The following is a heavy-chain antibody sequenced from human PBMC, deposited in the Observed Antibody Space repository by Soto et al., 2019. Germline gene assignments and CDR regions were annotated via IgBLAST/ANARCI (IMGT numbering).Heavy chain of an antibody. Sequence: PSETLSLTCTVSGGSISSSSYYWGWIRQPPGKGLEWIGSIYYSGSTYYNPSLKSRVTISVDTSKNQFSLKLSSVTAADTAVYYCARDVEWRGHCSGGSCYSLGPQSLDYWGQGTLVTVSS. D-gene: IGHD2-15*01. CDR2: IYYSGST. V-gene: IGHV4-39*02. CDR1: GGSISSSSYY. J-gene: IGHJ4*02. CDR3: ARDVEWRGHCSGGSCYSLGPQSLDY.